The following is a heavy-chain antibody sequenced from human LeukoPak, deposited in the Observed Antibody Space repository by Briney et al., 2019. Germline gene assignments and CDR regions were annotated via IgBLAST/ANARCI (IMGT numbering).Heavy chain of an antibody. Sequence: GGSLRLSCAASGLTLSTYMMNWVRQAPGKGLEWVSYISSSSGTTHYADSVKGRFTISRDNAKNSLYLQMNSLRAEDTAVYYCARAGGVPAAMHDYYYYYGMDVWGQGTTVTVSS. CDR2: ISSSSGTT. V-gene: IGHV3-48*04. D-gene: IGHD2-2*01. CDR3: ARAGGVPAAMHDYYYYYGMDV. CDR1: GLTLSTYM. J-gene: IGHJ6*02.